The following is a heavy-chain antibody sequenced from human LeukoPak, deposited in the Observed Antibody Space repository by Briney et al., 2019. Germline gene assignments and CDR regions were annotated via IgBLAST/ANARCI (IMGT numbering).Heavy chain of an antibody. D-gene: IGHD1-26*01. CDR2: IYTSGST. CDR1: GGSISSSSYY. CDR3: ARDKRYSGSYHFDY. Sequence: SETLSLTCAVSGGSISSSSYYWGWIRQPPGKGLEWIGRIYTSGSTNYNPSLKSRVTMSVDTSKNQFSLKLSSVTAADTAVYYCARDKRYSGSYHFDYWGQGTLVTVSS. V-gene: IGHV4-39*07. J-gene: IGHJ4*02.